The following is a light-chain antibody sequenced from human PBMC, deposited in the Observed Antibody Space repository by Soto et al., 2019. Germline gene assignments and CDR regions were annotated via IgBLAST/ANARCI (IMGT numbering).Light chain of an antibody. CDR1: QSISSY. CDR3: QQYNNWPSIT. V-gene: IGKV1-39*01. J-gene: IGKJ5*01. Sequence: DIQMTQSPSSLSASVGDRVTITCRASQSISSYLNLYQQKPGKAPKLLIYAASSLQSGVPSRFSGSGSGTDFTLTISSLQSEDFAVYYCQQYNNWPSITFGQGTRLEIK. CDR2: AAS.